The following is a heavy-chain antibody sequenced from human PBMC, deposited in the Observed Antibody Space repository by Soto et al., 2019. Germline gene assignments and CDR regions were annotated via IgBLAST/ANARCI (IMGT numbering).Heavy chain of an antibody. CDR2: ISYDGSNK. D-gene: IGHD2-15*01. V-gene: IGHV3-30-3*01. CDR3: ARDGEDCSGGSCYSNGYYYGMDV. CDR1: GFTFSSYA. Sequence: GGSLRLSCAASGFTFSSYAMHWVRQAPGKGLEWVAVISYDGSNKYYADSVKGRFTISRDNSKNTLYLQMNSLRAEDTAVYYRARDGEDCSGGSCYSNGYYYGMDVGAQGTRVTVSS. J-gene: IGHJ6*02.